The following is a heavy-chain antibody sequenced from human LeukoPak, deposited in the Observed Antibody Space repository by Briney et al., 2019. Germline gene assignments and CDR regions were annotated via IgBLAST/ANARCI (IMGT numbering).Heavy chain of an antibody. CDR2: IYPDDSDT. J-gene: IGHJ6*02. Sequence: GESLKISCKASGYSLIGYWIGWVRQLPGKGLEWTGVIYPDDSDTRYSPSFQGQVTISADKSINTAYLQWSSLKASDTATYYCARHRAIRGGAAADYYYYGMDVWGQGTTVTVSS. D-gene: IGHD6-13*01. V-gene: IGHV5-51*01. CDR1: GYSLIGYW. CDR3: ARHRAIRGGAAADYYYYGMDV.